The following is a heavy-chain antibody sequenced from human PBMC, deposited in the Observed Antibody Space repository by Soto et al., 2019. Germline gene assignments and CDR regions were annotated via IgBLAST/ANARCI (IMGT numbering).Heavy chain of an antibody. CDR3: XXXXXXXVAFDI. V-gene: IGHV1-69*02. J-gene: IGHJ3*02. Sequence: QVQLVQSGAEVKKPGSSVKVSCKASGGTFSSYTISWVRQAPGQGLEWMGRIIPILGIAKYAQKFQGRVTXXAXXXXXXXXXXXXXXXXXXXXXXXXXXXXXXXVAFDIWGQGTMVTVSS. CDR1: GGTFSSYT. CDR2: IIPILGIA.